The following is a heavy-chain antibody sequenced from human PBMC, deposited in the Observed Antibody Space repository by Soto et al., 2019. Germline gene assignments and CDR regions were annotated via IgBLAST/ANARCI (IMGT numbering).Heavy chain of an antibody. CDR2: LNAANGDT. CDR1: GYTFTRYG. CDR3: VRRHVSATGIDWFDP. V-gene: IGHV1-3*01. J-gene: IGHJ5*02. Sequence: ASVKVSCTSSGYTFTRYGIHWVLQAPGQRLEWMGWLNAANGDTKYSPKFQGRVTITRDTSASTAYMELSSLRSEDTAVYYCVRRHVSATGIDWFDPWGQGTLVTVSS. D-gene: IGHD6-13*01.